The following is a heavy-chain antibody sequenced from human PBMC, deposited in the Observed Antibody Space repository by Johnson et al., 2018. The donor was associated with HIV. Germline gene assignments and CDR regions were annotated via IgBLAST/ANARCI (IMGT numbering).Heavy chain of an antibody. CDR1: GFTFDDYA. V-gene: IGHV3-9*01. Sequence: VQLVESGGGLVQPGRSLRLSCAASGFTFDDYAMHWVRQAPGKGLEWVSGISWNSGSIGYADSVKGRFTISRDNAKNSLYLQMNSLRPEDTAVYYCARGGTYNWTPDRIGRAFDIWGQGTTVTVSS. CDR3: ARGGTYNWTPDRIGRAFDI. J-gene: IGHJ3*02. CDR2: ISWNSGSI. D-gene: IGHD1-20*01.